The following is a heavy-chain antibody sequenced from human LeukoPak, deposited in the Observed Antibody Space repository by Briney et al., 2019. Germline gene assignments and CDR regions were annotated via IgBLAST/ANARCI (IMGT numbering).Heavy chain of an antibody. D-gene: IGHD3-9*01. V-gene: IGHV4-59*01. Sequence: SETLSLTCTVSGGSISSYYWSWIRQPPGKGLEWIGYIYYSGSTNYNPSLKSRVTISVDKSKNQLSLKQSSVTAADTAVYYCARVRSDQLRYFDYWGQGTLVTVSS. CDR2: IYYSGST. CDR1: GGSISSYY. J-gene: IGHJ4*02. CDR3: ARVRSDQLRYFDY.